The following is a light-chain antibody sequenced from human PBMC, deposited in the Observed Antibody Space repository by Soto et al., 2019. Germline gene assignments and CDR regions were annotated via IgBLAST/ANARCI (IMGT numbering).Light chain of an antibody. CDR3: QQYNDWPPIS. CDR2: GAS. V-gene: IGKV3-15*01. Sequence: ETVMTQSPATLSVSPGERATDSCRASQSVRNNLAWYQQKPGQAPRLLIYGASTRATAIPARFTGSGSGTEFTLTISSLQSEDFAVYYCQQYNDWPPISFGQGTRLEIK. CDR1: QSVRNN. J-gene: IGKJ5*01.